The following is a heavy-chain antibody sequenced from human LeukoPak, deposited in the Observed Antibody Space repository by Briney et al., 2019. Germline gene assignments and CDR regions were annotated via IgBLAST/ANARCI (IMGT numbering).Heavy chain of an antibody. CDR3: ARGLGVVTAQSEQPKPRYFDL. Sequence: SVKVSCKASGGTFSTYAISWVRQAPGQGLEWMGGIIPIFGTANYAQKFQGRVTITADESTSTAYMELRSLRSDDTAVYYCARGLGVVTAQSEQPKPRYFDLWGRGTQVTVSS. CDR1: GGTFSTYA. CDR2: IIPIFGTA. V-gene: IGHV1-69*13. J-gene: IGHJ2*01. D-gene: IGHD2-21*02.